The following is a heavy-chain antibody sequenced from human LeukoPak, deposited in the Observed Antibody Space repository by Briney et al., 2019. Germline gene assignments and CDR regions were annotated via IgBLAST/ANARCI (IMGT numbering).Heavy chain of an antibody. CDR3: ARGSTSLDFDY. J-gene: IGHJ4*02. D-gene: IGHD2-2*01. CDR1: GGSISSGGYS. Sequence: PSGTLSLTCAVSGGSISSGGYSWSWIRQPPGTGLEWIGYIYHSGSTYYNPSLKSRVTISVDRSKNQFSLKLSSVTAADTAVYYCARGSTSLDFDYWGQGTLVTVSS. V-gene: IGHV4-30-2*01. CDR2: IYHSGST.